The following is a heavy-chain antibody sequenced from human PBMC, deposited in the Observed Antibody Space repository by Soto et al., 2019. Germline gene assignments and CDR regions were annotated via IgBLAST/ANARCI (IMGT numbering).Heavy chain of an antibody. J-gene: IGHJ4*01. CDR3: ARSGYGSSDFDH. CDR2: IYHAGSV. CDR1: GYSIGSGYY. V-gene: IGHV4-38-2*01. D-gene: IGHD6-13*01. Sequence: SETLSLTCAVSGYSIGSGYYWAWIRQSPGKGLEWIGSIYHAGSVYYNPSLNGRVALSMDTSKNQFSLRLNSVTAADTAVYYCARSGYGSSDFDHWGQGTLVTVSS.